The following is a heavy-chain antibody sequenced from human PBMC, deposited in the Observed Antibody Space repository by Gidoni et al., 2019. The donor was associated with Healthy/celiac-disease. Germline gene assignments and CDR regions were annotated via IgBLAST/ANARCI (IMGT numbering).Heavy chain of an antibody. CDR1: GYTFTGYY. J-gene: IGHJ6*02. D-gene: IGHD3-10*02. CDR3: ARDPRFTTFYYYYGMDV. V-gene: IGHV1-2*02. CDR2: INPNSGGT. Sequence: QVQLVQSGAEVKKPGASVKVPCKASGYTFTGYYMHWVRQAPGQGLEWMGWINPNSGGTNYAQKFQGRVTMTRDTSISTAYMELSRLRSDDTAVYYCARDPRFTTFYYYYGMDVWGQGTTVTVSS.